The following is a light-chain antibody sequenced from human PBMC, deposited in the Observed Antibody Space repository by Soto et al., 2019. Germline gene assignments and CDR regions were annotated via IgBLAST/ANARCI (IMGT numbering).Light chain of an antibody. V-gene: IGLV2-14*01. CDR1: SSDVGAYNY. J-gene: IGLJ3*02. CDR3: SSYTSRNAWV. Sequence: QSALTQPASVSGSPGQSITISCTGTSSDVGAYNYVSWCQQHPAKAPKVIIYDVNNRPSGVSNRFSGSKSGNTASLTISGLQAEDEADYYCSSYTSRNAWVFGGGTKLTVL. CDR2: DVN.